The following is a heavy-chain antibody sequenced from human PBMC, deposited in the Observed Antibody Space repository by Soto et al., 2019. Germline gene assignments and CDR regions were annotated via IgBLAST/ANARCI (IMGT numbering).Heavy chain of an antibody. D-gene: IGHD5-12*01. Sequence: QVQLVQSGADVKKPGSSVKVSCKASGGTFSSYAISWVRQAPGQALEWMGGIIPIFGTANYAQKFQGRVTITADESTSTAYMELSSLRSEDTAVYYCARDQDSGYIINLLYFYNMDVWGQGTTVTVSS. CDR3: ARDQDSGYIINLLYFYNMDV. J-gene: IGHJ6*02. CDR2: IIPIFGTA. V-gene: IGHV1-69*12. CDR1: GGTFSSYA.